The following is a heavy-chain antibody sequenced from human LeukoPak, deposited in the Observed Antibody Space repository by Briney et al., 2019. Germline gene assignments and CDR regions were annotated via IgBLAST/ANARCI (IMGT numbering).Heavy chain of an antibody. CDR1: GFTVSSNY. J-gene: IGHJ4*02. Sequence: GGSLRLSCAASGFTVSSNYMSWVRQAPGKGLEWVSVIYSGGSTYYADSVKGRFTISRDNSKNTLYLQMNSLRAEDTAVYYCARVIPYYYDSSGMFDYWGQGTLVTVSS. CDR2: IYSGGST. D-gene: IGHD3-22*01. V-gene: IGHV3-66*01. CDR3: ARVIPYYYDSSGMFDY.